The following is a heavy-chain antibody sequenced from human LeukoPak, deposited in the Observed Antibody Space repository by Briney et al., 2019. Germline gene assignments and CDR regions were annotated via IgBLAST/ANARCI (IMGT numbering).Heavy chain of an antibody. J-gene: IGHJ5*02. Sequence: SETLSLTCTVSGGSISSSDFNWGWIRQPPGKGLEWIGYIYYSGGTNYNPSLKSRVTISVDTSKNQFSLKLSSVTAADTAVYYCARDPGSSSWYNWFDPWGQGTLVTVSS. CDR1: GGSISSSDFN. V-gene: IGHV4-61*08. D-gene: IGHD6-13*01. CDR3: ARDPGSSSWYNWFDP. CDR2: IYYSGGT.